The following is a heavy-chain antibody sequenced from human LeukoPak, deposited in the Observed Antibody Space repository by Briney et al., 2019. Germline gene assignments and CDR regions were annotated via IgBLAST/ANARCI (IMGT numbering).Heavy chain of an antibody. D-gene: IGHD5-18*01. CDR3: ARVSSAVDYFDY. Sequence: GRSLRLSCAASGFTFSSYWMHWVRQVPGKGLVWVSRINSDGSSTRYADSVKGRFTISRDNAKNTLYLQMNSLRAEDTAVYHCARVSSAVDYFDYWGQGTPVTVSS. CDR2: INSDGSST. V-gene: IGHV3-74*01. CDR1: GFTFSSYW. J-gene: IGHJ4*02.